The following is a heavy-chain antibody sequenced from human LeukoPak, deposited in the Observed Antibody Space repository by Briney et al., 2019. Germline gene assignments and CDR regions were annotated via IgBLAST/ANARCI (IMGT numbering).Heavy chain of an antibody. CDR1: GGSFSGYY. CDR3: ATQHIVVVVAATLRWSNWFDP. J-gene: IGHJ5*02. Sequence: PSETLSLTCAVYGGSFSGYYWSWIRQPPGKGLEWLGEINHSGSTNYNPSLKSRVTISVDTSKNQFSLKLSSVTAADTAVYYCATQHIVVVVAATLRWSNWFDPWGQGTLVTVSS. CDR2: INHSGST. D-gene: IGHD2-15*01. V-gene: IGHV4-34*01.